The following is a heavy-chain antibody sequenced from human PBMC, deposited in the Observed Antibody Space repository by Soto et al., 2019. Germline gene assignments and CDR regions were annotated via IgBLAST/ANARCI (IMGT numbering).Heavy chain of an antibody. CDR3: AHRRNYDGSWNEGVFDY. V-gene: IGHV2-5*02. Sequence: QITLKESGPTLVKPTQTLTLTCTFSGFSLTSRLVGVGWVRQPPGKALEWLAFIYWDDDKRYSPSLRSTLTVTKDASKNQVVLTLTNMDPVDTATYYCAHRRNYDGSWNEGVFDYWGQGILVTVSS. CDR2: IYWDDDK. J-gene: IGHJ4*02. CDR1: GFSLTSRLVG. D-gene: IGHD3-16*01.